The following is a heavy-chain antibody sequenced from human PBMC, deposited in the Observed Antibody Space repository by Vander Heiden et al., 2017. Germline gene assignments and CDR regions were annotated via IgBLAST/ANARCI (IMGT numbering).Heavy chain of an antibody. CDR3: TTGSEMATIYYFDY. V-gene: IGHV3-15*01. Sequence: EVQLVESGGGLVKPGESLRLSCAASGVTFSNAWMSWVRQAPGKGLEWVGRIKSKTDGGTTDYAAPVKGRFTISRDDSENTLYVQMNSLKTEDTAVYYCTTGSEMATIYYFDYWGQGTLVTVSS. D-gene: IGHD5-12*01. J-gene: IGHJ4*02. CDR1: GVTFSNAW. CDR2: IKSKTDGGTT.